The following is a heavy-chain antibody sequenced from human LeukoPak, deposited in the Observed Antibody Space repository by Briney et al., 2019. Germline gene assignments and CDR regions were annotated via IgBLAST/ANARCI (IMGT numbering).Heavy chain of an antibody. J-gene: IGHJ4*02. CDR1: GFTFSSYA. V-gene: IGHV3-23*01. Sequence: PGGSLRLSCAASGFTFSSYAMSWVRQAPGKGLEWVSAISGSGGSTYYADSVKGRFTISRDNSKNTLYLQMNSLRAEDTAVCYCAKERYSYGSTNPFDYWGQGTLVTVSS. CDR3: AKERYSYGSTNPFDY. D-gene: IGHD5-18*01. CDR2: ISGSGGST.